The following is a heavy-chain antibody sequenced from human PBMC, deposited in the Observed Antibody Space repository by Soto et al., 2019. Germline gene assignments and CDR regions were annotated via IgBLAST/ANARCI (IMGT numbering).Heavy chain of an antibody. Sequence: QVQLQGSGPGQVKPSETLSLTYTVSGDSISDYFCWSWIRQPAGKGLEWIGRIYTDGTTKYNPSLKSRVTMSPDKSKNQFSLRLISVTAADTAVYSFAREVRGGFTGIFDQWGRGSRVTVSS. V-gene: IGHV4-4*07. CDR3: AREVRGGFTGIFDQ. CDR2: IYTDGTT. J-gene: IGHJ4*02. CDR1: GDSISDYFC. D-gene: IGHD2-15*01.